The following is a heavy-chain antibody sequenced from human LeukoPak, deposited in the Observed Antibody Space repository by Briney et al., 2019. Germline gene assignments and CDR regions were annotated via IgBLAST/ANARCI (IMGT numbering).Heavy chain of an antibody. V-gene: IGHV3-48*01. J-gene: IGHJ4*02. CDR1: IFTFSSYS. CDR2: ISSSSSTI. D-gene: IGHD1-1*01. Sequence: GGSLRLSCAASIFTFSSYSMNWVRQAPWKGLEWVSYISSSSSTIHYADSVKGRFTISRDNAKNSLYLQMNSLRAEDTAVYYCARWKDDGFDYWGQGTLVTDSS. CDR3: ARWKDDGFDY.